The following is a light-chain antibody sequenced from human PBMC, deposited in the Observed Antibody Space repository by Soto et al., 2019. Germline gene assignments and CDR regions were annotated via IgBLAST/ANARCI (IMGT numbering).Light chain of an antibody. CDR2: EVT. CDR3: SSYTISSTYV. J-gene: IGLJ1*01. CDR1: SSDIGDYNY. V-gene: IGLV2-14*01. Sequence: QSLLTQPASVSGSPGQSITLSCTGTSSDIGDYNYVSWYQQHPGKAPKLMIYEVTNRPSGVSNRFSGSKSGNTASLTISGLQAEDEADYYCSSYTISSTYVFGTGTKVTVL.